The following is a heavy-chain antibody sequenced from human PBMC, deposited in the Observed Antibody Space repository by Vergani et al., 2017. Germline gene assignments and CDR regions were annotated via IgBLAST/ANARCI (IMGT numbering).Heavy chain of an antibody. CDR2: IWYDGSNK. Sequence: VQLVESGGGLVQPGGSLRLSCAASGFTFSSYGMHWVRQAPGKGLEWVAVIWYDGSNKYYADSVKGRFTISRDNSKNTLYLQMNSLRAEDTAVYYCARAQAAAGTLYYFDYWGQGTLVTVSS. V-gene: IGHV3-33*01. J-gene: IGHJ4*02. CDR1: GFTFSSYG. CDR3: ARAQAAAGTLYYFDY. D-gene: IGHD6-13*01.